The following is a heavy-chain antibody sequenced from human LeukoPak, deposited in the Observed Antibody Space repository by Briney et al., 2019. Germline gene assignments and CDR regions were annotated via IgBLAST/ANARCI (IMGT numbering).Heavy chain of an antibody. Sequence: GGSLRLSCAASGFTFSSYAMHWVRQAPGKGLEWVSGISWNSGSIGYADSVKGRFTISRDNAKNSLYLQMNSLRAEDTALYYCAKSLPGWNYYYGMDVWGQGTTVTVSS. D-gene: IGHD2-15*01. CDR2: ISWNSGSI. V-gene: IGHV3-9*01. CDR1: GFTFSSYA. J-gene: IGHJ6*02. CDR3: AKSLPGWNYYYGMDV.